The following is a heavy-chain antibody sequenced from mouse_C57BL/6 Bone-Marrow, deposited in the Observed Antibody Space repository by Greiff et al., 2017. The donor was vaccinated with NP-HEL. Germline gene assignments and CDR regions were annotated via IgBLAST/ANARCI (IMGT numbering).Heavy chain of an antibody. J-gene: IGHJ2*01. D-gene: IGHD2-3*01. CDR3: ARRWLLHFDY. Sequence: VQRVESGAELARPGASVKLSCKASGYTFTSYGISWVKQRTGQGLEWIGEIYPRSGNTYYNEKFKGKATLTADKSSSTACMELRSLTSEDSAVYFCARRWLLHFDYWGQGTTLTVSS. V-gene: IGHV1-81*01. CDR1: GYTFTSYG. CDR2: IYPRSGNT.